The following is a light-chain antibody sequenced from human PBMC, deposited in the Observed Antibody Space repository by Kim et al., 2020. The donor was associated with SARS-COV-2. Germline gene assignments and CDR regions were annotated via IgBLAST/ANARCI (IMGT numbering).Light chain of an antibody. J-gene: IGKJ1*01. V-gene: IGKV1-5*03. CDR3: QQYDTYPWT. Sequence: ASVGDRVTIACRASQSISPWLAWYQQRPGKAPKLLIEGTSTLQSGVPSRFSGTGSGTEFTLTVSSLQPDDFATYYCQQYDTYPWTFGQGTKVDIK. CDR1: QSISPW. CDR2: GTS.